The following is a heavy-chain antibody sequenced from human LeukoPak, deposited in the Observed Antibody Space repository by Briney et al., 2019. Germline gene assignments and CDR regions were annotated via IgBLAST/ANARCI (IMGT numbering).Heavy chain of an antibody. D-gene: IGHD3-3*01. CDR3: VRDDDFGFDH. CDR1: GFTFSSYG. Sequence: GGSLRLSCVTSGFTFSSYGMHWVRQAPGKGLEWVSTISGSGDRTYYADSVKGRFTISRDNSKNTLYLQMNNLRAEDTALYYCVRDDDFGFDHWGQGTLVTVSS. J-gene: IGHJ4*02. CDR2: ISGSGDRT. V-gene: IGHV3-23*01.